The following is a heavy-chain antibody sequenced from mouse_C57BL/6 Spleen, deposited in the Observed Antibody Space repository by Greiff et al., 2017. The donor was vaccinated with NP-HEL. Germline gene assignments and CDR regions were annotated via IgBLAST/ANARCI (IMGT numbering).Heavy chain of an antibody. CDR1: GFTFSDYG. J-gene: IGHJ4*01. V-gene: IGHV5-17*01. D-gene: IGHD2-1*01. CDR3: ARHYYGNYYYAMDY. CDR2: ISSGSSTI. Sequence: EVQGVESGGGLVKPGGSLKLSCAASGFTFSDYGMHWVRQAPEKGLEWVAYISSGSSTIYYADTVKGRFTISRDNAKNTLFLQMTSLRSEDTAMYYCARHYYGNYYYAMDYWGQGTSVTVSS.